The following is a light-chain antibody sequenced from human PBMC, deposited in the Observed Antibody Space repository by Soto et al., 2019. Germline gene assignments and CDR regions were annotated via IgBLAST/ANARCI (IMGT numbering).Light chain of an antibody. V-gene: IGKV3-20*01. Sequence: EIVLTQSPGTLSLSPGARATLSCRDSQSVSSSYLAWYQHKPGQAPRLLIYGASSRATGIPDRFSGSGSGTDFTLTISRLEPEDFAVYYCQQYGSSPHTFGQGTKLEIK. CDR2: GAS. CDR3: QQYGSSPHT. CDR1: QSVSSSY. J-gene: IGKJ2*01.